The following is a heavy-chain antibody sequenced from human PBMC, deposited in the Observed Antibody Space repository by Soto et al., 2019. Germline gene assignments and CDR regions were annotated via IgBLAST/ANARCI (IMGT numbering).Heavy chain of an antibody. J-gene: IGHJ4*02. CDR1: GGTFSSYA. CDR3: ARSAYDSSGYYYHVFDD. V-gene: IGHV1-69*13. CDR2: INPIFGTA. D-gene: IGHD3-22*01. Sequence: GASVKVSCKASGGTFSSYAISWVRQAPGQGLEWMGGINPIFGTANYAQKFQGRVTITADESTSTAYMELSSLRSEDTAVYYCARSAYDSSGYYYHVFDDWGQGTLVTVSS.